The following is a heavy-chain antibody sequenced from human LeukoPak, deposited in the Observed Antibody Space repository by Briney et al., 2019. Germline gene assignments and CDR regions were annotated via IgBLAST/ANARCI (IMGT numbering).Heavy chain of an antibody. CDR2: INHIGST. CDR3: ARDVAYYYDSSGYYDY. Sequence: SETLSLTCAVYGGSFSGYYWSWIRQPPGKGLEWIGEINHIGSTNYNPSLKSRVTISVDTSKNQFSLKLSSVTAADTAVYYCARDVAYYYDSSGYYDYWGQGTLVTVSS. V-gene: IGHV4-34*01. J-gene: IGHJ4*02. D-gene: IGHD3-22*01. CDR1: GGSFSGYY.